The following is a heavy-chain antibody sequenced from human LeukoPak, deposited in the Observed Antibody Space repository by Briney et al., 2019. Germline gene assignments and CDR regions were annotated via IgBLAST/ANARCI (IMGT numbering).Heavy chain of an antibody. V-gene: IGHV5-51*01. D-gene: IGHD5-12*01. Sequence: GESLKISCKGSGNSFTNYWIGWVRQMPGKGLEWMGIIYPADSDTRYSPSFQGQVTISADKSISTAYLHWSSLKASDTAIYYCARSPLLGGNDGPYYFDYWGQGTLVTVSS. CDR1: GNSFTNYW. CDR2: IYPADSDT. CDR3: ARSPLLGGNDGPYYFDY. J-gene: IGHJ4*02.